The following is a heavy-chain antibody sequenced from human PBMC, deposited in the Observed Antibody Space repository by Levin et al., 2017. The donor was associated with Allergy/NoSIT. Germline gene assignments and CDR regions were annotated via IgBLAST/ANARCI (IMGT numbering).Heavy chain of an antibody. V-gene: IGHV4-4*02. J-gene: IGHJ4*02. Sequence: SETLSLTCAVSGGSISSSNWWSWVRQPPGKGLEWIGEIYHSGSTNYNPSLKSRVTISVDKSKNQFSLKLSSVTAADTAVYYCAREPLPKDYYFDYWGQGTLVTVSS. CDR1: GGSISSSNW. D-gene: IGHD3/OR15-3a*01. CDR3: AREPLPKDYYFDY. CDR2: IYHSGST.